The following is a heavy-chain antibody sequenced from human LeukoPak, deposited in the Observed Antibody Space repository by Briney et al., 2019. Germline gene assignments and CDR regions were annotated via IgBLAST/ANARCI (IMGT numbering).Heavy chain of an antibody. CDR1: GGSISSYY. V-gene: IGHV4-59*01. Sequence: SETLSLTCTVSGGSISSYYWSWIRQPPGKGLEWIGYIYYSGSTNYNPSLKSRVTISVDTSKNQFSLKLSSVTAADTAVYYCARSYDFWSGYYLPYYFDYWGRGTLVTVSS. CDR2: IYYSGST. J-gene: IGHJ4*02. CDR3: ARSYDFWSGYYLPYYFDY. D-gene: IGHD3-3*01.